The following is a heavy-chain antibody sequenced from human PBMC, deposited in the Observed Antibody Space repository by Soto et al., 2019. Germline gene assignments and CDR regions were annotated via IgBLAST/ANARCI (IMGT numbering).Heavy chain of an antibody. CDR1: GFTFSSYG. V-gene: IGHV3-33*01. J-gene: IGHJ4*02. CDR3: ARDGRRTTGTTFLNY. CDR2: IWYDGSNK. Sequence: QVQLVESGGGVVQPGRSLRLSCAASGFTFSSYGMHWVRQAPGKGLEWVAVIWYDGSNKYYADSVKGRFTISRDNSKNTLYLQMNSLRAEDTAVYYCARDGRRTTGTTFLNYWGQGTLVTVSS. D-gene: IGHD1-1*01.